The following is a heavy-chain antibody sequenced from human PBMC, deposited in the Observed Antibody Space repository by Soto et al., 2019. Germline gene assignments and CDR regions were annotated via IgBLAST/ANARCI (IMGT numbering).Heavy chain of an antibody. CDR3: ARHARRRYGDYYY. J-gene: IGHJ4*02. V-gene: IGHV4-30-4*01. CDR1: GDSISSGDYY. Sequence: QVHLQESGPGLVKPSQTLSLTCTVSGDSISSGDYYWTWIRQPPGKGLEWIGYIYYSGTTYRNPSLQSPVSISVDTSKNQLSLQLTSVTVADTAVYYCARHARRRYGDYYYWGQGPLVTVSS. D-gene: IGHD4-17*01. CDR2: IYYSGTT.